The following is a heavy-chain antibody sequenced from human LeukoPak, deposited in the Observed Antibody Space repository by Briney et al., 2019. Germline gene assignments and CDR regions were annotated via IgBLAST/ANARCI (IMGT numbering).Heavy chain of an antibody. V-gene: IGHV3-30*04. J-gene: IGHJ4*02. CDR3: AKAASTIFGVVIIFINFDY. D-gene: IGHD3-3*01. CDR1: EFTFSSYA. Sequence: PGGSLRLSCAASEFTFSSYAMHWVRQAPGKGLEWVAVISYDGSNKYYADSVKGRFTISRDNSKNTLYLQMNSLRAEDTAVYYCAKAASTIFGVVIIFINFDYWGQGTLVTVSS. CDR2: ISYDGSNK.